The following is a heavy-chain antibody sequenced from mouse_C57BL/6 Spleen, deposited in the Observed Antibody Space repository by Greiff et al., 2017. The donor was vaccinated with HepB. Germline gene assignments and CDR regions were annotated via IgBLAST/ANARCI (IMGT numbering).Heavy chain of an antibody. CDR3: AKKGLNYDYDWFAY. CDR2: IWRGGST. CDR1: GFSLTSYG. D-gene: IGHD2-4*01. V-gene: IGHV2-5*01. J-gene: IGHJ3*01. Sequence: VQLQQSGPGLVQPSQSLSITCTVSGFSLTSYGVHWVRQSPGKGLEWLGVIWRGGSTDYNAAFMSRLSITKDNSKSQVFFKMNSLQADDTAIYYCAKKGLNYDYDWFAYWGQGTLVTVSA.